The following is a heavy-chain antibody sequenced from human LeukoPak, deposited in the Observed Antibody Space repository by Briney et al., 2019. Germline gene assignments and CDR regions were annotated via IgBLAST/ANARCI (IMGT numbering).Heavy chain of an antibody. J-gene: IGHJ4*02. CDR1: GFAFTRYT. V-gene: IGHV3-21*01. Sequence: GGPLRLSCAASGFAFTRYTMNWVRQAPGKGLEWVSSIGSSSTFIYYADSVKGRFTISRDNAKNSLFLQMNSLRADDTAVYYCAKAHPGFDYWGQGTLDTVSS. CDR3: AKAHPGFDY. CDR2: IGSSSTFI.